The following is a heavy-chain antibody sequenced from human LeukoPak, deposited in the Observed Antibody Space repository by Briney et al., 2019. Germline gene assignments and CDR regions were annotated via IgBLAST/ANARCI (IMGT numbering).Heavy chain of an antibody. CDR1: GYTLTELS. V-gene: IGHV1-24*01. Sequence: ASVKVSCKVSGYTLTELSMHWVRQAPGKGLEWMGGFDPEDGETIYAQKFQGRVTMTEDTSTDTAYMELSSLRSEDTAVYYCATSRTTGTTLYYYYMDVWGKGTTVTVSS. J-gene: IGHJ6*03. CDR2: FDPEDGET. D-gene: IGHD1-1*01. CDR3: ATSRTTGTTLYYYYMDV.